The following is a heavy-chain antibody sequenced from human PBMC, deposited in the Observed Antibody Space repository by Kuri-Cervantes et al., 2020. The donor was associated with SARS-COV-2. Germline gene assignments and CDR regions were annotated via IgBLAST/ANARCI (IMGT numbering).Heavy chain of an antibody. CDR2: IRSKANSYAT. CDR1: GFTFSGSA. D-gene: IGHD3-3*01. J-gene: IGHJ6*01. V-gene: IGHV3-73*01. Sequence: GGSLRLSCAASGFTFSGSAMHWVRQASGKGLEWVGRIRSKANSYATAYAESVKGRFTISRDNSKNTPYLQMNSLRAEDTAVYYCAKPSGYRYGMDVWGQGTTVTVSS. CDR3: AKPSGYRYGMDV.